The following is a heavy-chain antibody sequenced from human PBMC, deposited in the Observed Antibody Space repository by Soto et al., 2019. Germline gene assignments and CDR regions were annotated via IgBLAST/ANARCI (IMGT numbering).Heavy chain of an antibody. J-gene: IGHJ4*02. CDR1: GCSISSYY. D-gene: IGHD6-19*01. CDR3: ARHDSGWSFDY. CDR2: IYYSGST. Sequence: SETLSLTCTFSGCSISSYYWSWIRQPPGKGLEWIGYIYYSGSTNYNPSLKSRVTISVDTSKNQFSLKLSSVTAADTAVYYCARHDSGWSFDYWGQGTLVTVSS. V-gene: IGHV4-59*08.